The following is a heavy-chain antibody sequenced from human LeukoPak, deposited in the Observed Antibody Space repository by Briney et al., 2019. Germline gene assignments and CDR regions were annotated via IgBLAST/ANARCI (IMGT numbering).Heavy chain of an antibody. Sequence: GGSLRLSCAASGFTFSSYSMNWVRQAPGKGLEWVSSISSSSSYIYYADSVKGRFTISRDNAKNSLYLQMNSLRAEDTAVYYCARDAPSKYCSSTSCPGGDAFDIWGQGTMVTVSS. V-gene: IGHV3-21*01. J-gene: IGHJ3*02. CDR3: ARDAPSKYCSSTSCPGGDAFDI. D-gene: IGHD2-2*01. CDR2: ISSSSSYI. CDR1: GFTFSSYS.